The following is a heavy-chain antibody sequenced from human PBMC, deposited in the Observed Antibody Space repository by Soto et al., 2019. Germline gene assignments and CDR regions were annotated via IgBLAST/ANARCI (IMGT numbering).Heavy chain of an antibody. CDR3: ARWAAAHPNDAFDI. CDR1: GFTFSSYS. Sequence: GGSLRLSCAASGFTFSSYSMNWVRQAPGKGLEWVSYISSSSSTIYYADSVKGRFTISRDNAKNSLYLQMNSLRAEDTAVYYCARWAAAHPNDAFDIWGQGTMVTVSS. J-gene: IGHJ3*02. CDR2: ISSSSSTI. V-gene: IGHV3-48*01. D-gene: IGHD2-15*01.